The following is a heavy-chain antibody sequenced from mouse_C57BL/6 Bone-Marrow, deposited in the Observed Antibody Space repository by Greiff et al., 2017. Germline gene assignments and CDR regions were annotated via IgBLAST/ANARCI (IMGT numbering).Heavy chain of an antibody. D-gene: IGHD2-4*01. Sequence: EVQLVESGGGLVKPGGSLKLSCAASGFTFSSYAMSWVRQTPEKRLEWVATISVGGSYTYYPDNVKGRFTISRDNAKNILYLQMSHLKSEDTAMYYCARDESNDYELAYWGQGTLVTVSA. CDR1: GFTFSSYA. CDR3: ARDESNDYELAY. V-gene: IGHV5-4*01. J-gene: IGHJ3*01. CDR2: ISVGGSYT.